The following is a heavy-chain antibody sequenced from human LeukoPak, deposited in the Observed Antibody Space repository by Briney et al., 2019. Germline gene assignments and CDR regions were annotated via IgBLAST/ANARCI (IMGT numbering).Heavy chain of an antibody. CDR3: ARASGGDGSGSL. CDR2: IYYTGST. V-gene: IGHV4-39*07. Sequence: PSETLSLTCAVSGGSISSNNYYWGWIRRPPGKGLEWIGSIYYTGSTYYNPSLKSRVTVSLDTSKYQFSLNLSSVTAADTAMYYCARASGGDGSGSLWGQGTLVTVSS. J-gene: IGHJ4*02. D-gene: IGHD3-10*01. CDR1: GGSISSNNYY.